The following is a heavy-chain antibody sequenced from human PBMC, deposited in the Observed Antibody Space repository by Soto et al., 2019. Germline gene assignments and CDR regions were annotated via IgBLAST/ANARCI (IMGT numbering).Heavy chain of an antibody. J-gene: IGHJ4*02. Sequence: GASVKVSCKASGYTFTSYGISWVRQAPGQGLEWMGWISAYNGNTNYAQKLQGRVTMTTDTSTSTAYMELRSLRSDDTAVYYCARSQTYDYVRGIFSPPGYWGQGTLVTYSS. CDR3: ARSQTYDYVRGIFSPPGY. CDR1: GYTFTSYG. D-gene: IGHD3-16*01. CDR2: ISAYNGNT. V-gene: IGHV1-18*01.